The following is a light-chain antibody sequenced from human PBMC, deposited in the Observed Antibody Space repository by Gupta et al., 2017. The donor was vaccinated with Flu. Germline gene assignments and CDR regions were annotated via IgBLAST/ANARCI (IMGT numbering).Light chain of an antibody. CDR2: SSS. V-gene: IGKV1-27*01. J-gene: IGKJ2*01. CDR3: QQCYTTPYT. Sequence: PSALSATVGCNATLSFLSTPPNTPYLAWYQQKPGQPPKLLIYSSSTLQSGVPARFSGRGSGTDFTVTITNLQPEDVAAYYCQQCYTTPYTFGQGTKLEI. CDR1: PPNTPY.